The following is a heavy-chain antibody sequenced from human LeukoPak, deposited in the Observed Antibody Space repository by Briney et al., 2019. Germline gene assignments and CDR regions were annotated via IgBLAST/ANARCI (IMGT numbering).Heavy chain of an antibody. J-gene: IGHJ4*02. V-gene: IGHV3-30-3*01. Sequence: QPGGSLRLSCAASGFTFSSYAMHWVRQASAKGLEWVAVISDAGSNKYYADSVKGRFTISRDNSKNTLYLQMNSLRAEDTAVYYCASLTVVTPFDYWGQGTLVTVSS. CDR3: ASLTVVTPFDY. CDR1: GFTFSSYA. D-gene: IGHD4-23*01. CDR2: ISDAGSNK.